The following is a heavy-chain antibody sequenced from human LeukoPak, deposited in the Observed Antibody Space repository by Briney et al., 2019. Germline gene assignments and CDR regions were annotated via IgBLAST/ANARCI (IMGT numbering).Heavy chain of an antibody. CDR3: ARGGTGYSSGWLRAFDI. Sequence: ASVKVSCKASGYSFTSYEINWVRQATGQGLEWMGWLNPKSGNTGYAQKFQGRVTITRDTSINTAYMELSSLRSDDTAVYYCARGGTGYSSGWLRAFDIWGQGTMVTVSS. CDR2: LNPKSGNT. J-gene: IGHJ3*02. CDR1: GYSFTSYE. D-gene: IGHD6-19*01. V-gene: IGHV1-8*01.